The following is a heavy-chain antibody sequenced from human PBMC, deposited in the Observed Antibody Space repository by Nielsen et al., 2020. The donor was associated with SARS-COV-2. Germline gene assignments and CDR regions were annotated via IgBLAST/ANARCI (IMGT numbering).Heavy chain of an antibody. CDR3: ARHDYGDYVDY. D-gene: IGHD4-17*01. V-gene: IGHV4-30-4*01. CDR2: IYYSGST. CDR1: GGSISSGDYY. Sequence: SETLSLTCTVSGGSISSGDYYWSWIRQPPGKGLEWIGYIYYSGSTYYNPSLKSRVTISVDTSKNQFPLKLSSVTAADTAVYYCARHDYGDYVDYWGQGTLVTVSS. J-gene: IGHJ4*02.